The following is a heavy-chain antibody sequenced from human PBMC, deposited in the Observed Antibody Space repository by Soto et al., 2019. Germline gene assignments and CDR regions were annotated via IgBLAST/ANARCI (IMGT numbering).Heavy chain of an antibody. CDR1: EFTLANFA. CDR3: AKCNVLVTTSGGWCNWFDP. V-gene: IGHV3-23*01. D-gene: IGHD2-21*02. Sequence: GGSLRLSCTASEFTLANFAMSWVRHAPGKGLEWVSGISADGGGTYYAGSVKGRFTISKDNSKKTMYFQLNSLRDEDTAVYYCAKCNVLVTTSGGWCNWFDPWGQVPPVTFST. CDR2: ISADGGGT. J-gene: IGHJ5*02.